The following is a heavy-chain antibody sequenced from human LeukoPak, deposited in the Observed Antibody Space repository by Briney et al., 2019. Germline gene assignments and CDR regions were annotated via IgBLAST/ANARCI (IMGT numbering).Heavy chain of an antibody. CDR2: IIPIFGTA. V-gene: IGHV1-69*01. Sequence: VKDSCKASGGTFSSYAISWVRQPPGQGLEWMGGIIPIFGTANYAQKFQGRVTITADESTSTAYMELSSLRSEDTAVYYCARKEYCSSTSCYRFDPWGQGTLVTVPS. D-gene: IGHD2-2*01. J-gene: IGHJ5*02. CDR3: ARKEYCSSTSCYRFDP. CDR1: GGTFSSYA.